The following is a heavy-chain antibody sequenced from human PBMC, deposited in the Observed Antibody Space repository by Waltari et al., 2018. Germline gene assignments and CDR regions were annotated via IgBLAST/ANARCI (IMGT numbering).Heavy chain of an antibody. CDR1: GGTFRSYT. V-gene: IGHV1-69*02. D-gene: IGHD3-22*01. CDR2: IIPILGIA. Sequence: QVQLVQSGAEVKKPGSSVKVSCKASGGTFRSYTIRWVRQAPGQGLEWSGRIIPILGIANYAQKFQGRVTITADKSTSTAYMELSSLRSEDTAVYYCARSDYYDSSGYESSSFDYWGQGTLVTVSS. J-gene: IGHJ4*02. CDR3: ARSDYYDSSGYESSSFDY.